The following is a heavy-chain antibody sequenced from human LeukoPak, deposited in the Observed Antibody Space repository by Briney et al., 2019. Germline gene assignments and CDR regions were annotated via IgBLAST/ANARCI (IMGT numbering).Heavy chain of an antibody. CDR1: GGSISSYY. D-gene: IGHD5-18*01. V-gene: IGHV4-59*08. J-gene: IGHJ3*02. CDR2: IYYSGST. Sequence: SETLSLTCTVSGGSISSYYWSWLRQPPGKGLEWIGYIYYSGSTNYNPSLKSRVTISVDTSKNQFSLKLSSVTAADTAVYYCARAMAYDAFDIWGQGTMVTVSS. CDR3: ARAMAYDAFDI.